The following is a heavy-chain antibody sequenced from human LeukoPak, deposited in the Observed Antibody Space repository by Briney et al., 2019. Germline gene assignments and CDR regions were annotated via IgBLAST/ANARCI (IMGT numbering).Heavy chain of an antibody. D-gene: IGHD3-3*01. V-gene: IGHV1-18*01. J-gene: IGHJ4*02. Sequence: ASVTVSCTASGYTFTSYGISWVRQAPGQGLEWMGWISAYNGNTNYAQKLQGRVTMTTDTSTSTAYMELRSLRSDDTAVYYCARDALNYDFWSGYYETPLFDYWGQGTLVTVSS. CDR1: GYTFTSYG. CDR3: ARDALNYDFWSGYYETPLFDY. CDR2: ISAYNGNT.